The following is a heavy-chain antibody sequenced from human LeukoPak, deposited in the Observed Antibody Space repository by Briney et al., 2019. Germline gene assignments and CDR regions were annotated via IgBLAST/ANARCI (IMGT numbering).Heavy chain of an antibody. D-gene: IGHD1-26*01. J-gene: IGHJ3*02. CDR2: INPSGGST. Sequence: ASVKVSCTASGYIFTSYFMHWVRQAPGQGLEWMGLINPSGGSTRYAQKFQGRVTMTRDMSTSTVYMELSSLRSDDTAVYYCARGRRVGATGDAFDIWGQGTMVTVSS. CDR1: GYIFTSYF. V-gene: IGHV1-46*01. CDR3: ARGRRVGATGDAFDI.